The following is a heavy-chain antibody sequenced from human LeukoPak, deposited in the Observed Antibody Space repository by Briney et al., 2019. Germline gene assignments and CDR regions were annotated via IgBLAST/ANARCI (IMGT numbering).Heavy chain of an antibody. CDR2: ISFKNGNT. CDR3: AKGGSTRPWSFDI. D-gene: IGHD2-2*01. V-gene: IGHV1-18*01. CDR1: GYTLINYG. J-gene: IGHJ3*02. Sequence: ASVKVSCKASGYTLINYGISGVRQAPGQGLEGMGWISFKNGNTNSAQKLQGRVTMTTDTSTSTAYMELMSLRSDDTAVYYCAKGGSTRPWSFDIWGQGTMVTVSS.